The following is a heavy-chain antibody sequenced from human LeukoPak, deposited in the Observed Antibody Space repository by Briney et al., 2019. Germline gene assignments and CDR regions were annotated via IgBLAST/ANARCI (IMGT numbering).Heavy chain of an antibody. CDR3: ARVYGYNDYFDY. V-gene: IGHV4-59*11. D-gene: IGHD5-24*01. Sequence: SETLSLTCTVSGGSISSHYWSWIRQPPGKGLEGSGYIYYSGSTNYNPSLKSRVTMSVDTSKNQFSLKVSSVTAADKAVYYCARVYGYNDYFDYWGQGTLVTVSS. CDR2: IYYSGST. J-gene: IGHJ4*02. CDR1: GGSISSHY.